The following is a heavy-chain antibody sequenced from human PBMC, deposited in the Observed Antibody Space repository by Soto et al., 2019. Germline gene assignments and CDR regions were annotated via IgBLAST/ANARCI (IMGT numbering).Heavy chain of an antibody. Sequence: SVKVSCKASGGTFSSYAISWVRQAPGQGLEWMGGIIPIFGTANYAQKFQGRVTITADESTSTAYMELSSLRSEDTAVYYCARELHGDLEAFDYWGQGTLVTVSS. CDR2: IIPIFGTA. CDR3: ARELHGDLEAFDY. V-gene: IGHV1-69*13. CDR1: GGTFSSYA. D-gene: IGHD4-17*01. J-gene: IGHJ4*02.